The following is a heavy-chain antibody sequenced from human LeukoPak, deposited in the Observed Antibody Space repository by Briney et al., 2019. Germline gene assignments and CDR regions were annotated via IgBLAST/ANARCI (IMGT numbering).Heavy chain of an antibody. J-gene: IGHJ4*01. CDR1: GFSFKSYS. D-gene: IGHD6-25*01. CDR2: IKQDGSEK. V-gene: IGHV3-7*01. Sequence: PGGSLRLFCAASGFSFKSYSMSWIRQTPGKGLEWVANIKQDGSEKYYVDSVKGRFNISRDNGKNSLYLQMNSLRAEDTAVYYCAIKSSIAASKNWGQGTLVTVSS. CDR3: AIKSSIAASKN.